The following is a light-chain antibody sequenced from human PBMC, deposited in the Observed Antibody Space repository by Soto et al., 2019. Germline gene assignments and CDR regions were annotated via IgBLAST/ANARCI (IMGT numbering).Light chain of an antibody. CDR1: QSVSSY. CDR3: QQRSHWHT. V-gene: IGKV3-11*01. J-gene: IGKJ5*01. Sequence: EIVLTQSPATLSLSPGERATLSCRASQSVSSYLAWYQQKPGQAPRLLIYDASNRATGIPARFSGSGSGTDFTLTIRSLEPEDCAVSYGQQRSHWHTFGQGTRLAIK. CDR2: DAS.